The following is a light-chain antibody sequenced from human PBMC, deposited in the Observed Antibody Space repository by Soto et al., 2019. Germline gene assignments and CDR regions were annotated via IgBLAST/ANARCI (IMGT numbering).Light chain of an antibody. J-gene: IGKJ1*01. CDR3: HHSYSTLWT. CDR2: AAS. V-gene: IGKV1-39*01. CDR1: QSISSY. Sequence: DIQMTQSPSSLSASVGDRVTITCRASQSISSYLNWYQQKPGKAPKLLLYAASSLQSGVTSRFTGSGSGTDFTLTISSLQTEVFATYYSHHSYSTLWTVGQGTKVEIK.